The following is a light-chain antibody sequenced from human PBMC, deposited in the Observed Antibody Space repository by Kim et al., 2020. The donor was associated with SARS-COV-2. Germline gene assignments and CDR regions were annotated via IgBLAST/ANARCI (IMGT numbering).Light chain of an antibody. CDR1: PRISSY. V-gene: IGKV3-11*01. J-gene: IGKJ4*01. CDR2: DAF. CDR3: QHRSNWPLT. Sequence: LSPGERATPSRRGRPRISSYLAWYPEKPGQAPRLLIYDAFKRATGIPARFSGSGSGTDFTLTISSLEPEDFAVYYCQHRSNWPLTFGGGTKVDIK.